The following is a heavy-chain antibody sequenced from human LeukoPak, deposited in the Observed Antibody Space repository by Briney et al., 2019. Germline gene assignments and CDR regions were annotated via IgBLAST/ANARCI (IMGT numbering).Heavy chain of an antibody. CDR2: ICSSSSYT. V-gene: IGHV3-11*06. J-gene: IGHJ4*02. D-gene: IGHD1-26*01. CDR3: ARPLSGSQIDY. Sequence: GGSLRLSCAASGFTFSDYYMSWIRQAPGKGLEWVSYICSSSSYTYYADSVKGRFTISRGNAKNSLYLQMNTLRAEDTAVYYCARPLSGSQIDYWGQGTRVSVSS. CDR1: GFTFSDYY.